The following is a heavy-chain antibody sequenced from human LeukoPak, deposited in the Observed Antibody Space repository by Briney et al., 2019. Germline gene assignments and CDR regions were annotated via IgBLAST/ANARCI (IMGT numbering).Heavy chain of an antibody. V-gene: IGHV3-23*01. CDR2: ISGSGGST. CDR3: AKDLEHSSGWYVPSPFDY. D-gene: IGHD6-19*01. CDR1: GFTFSSYA. J-gene: IGHJ4*02. Sequence: GASLRLSCAASGFTFSSYAMSWVRQAPGKGLEWVSAISGSGGSTYYADSVKGRFTISRDNFKNTLYLQMNSLRAEDTAVYYCAKDLEHSSGWYVPSPFDYWGQGTLVTVSS.